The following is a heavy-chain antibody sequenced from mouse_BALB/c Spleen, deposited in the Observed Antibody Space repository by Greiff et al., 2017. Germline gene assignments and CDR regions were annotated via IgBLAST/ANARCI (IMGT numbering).Heavy chain of an antibody. CDR3: ARLYRYYFDY. Sequence: VQLQESGAELAKPGASVKMSCKASGYTFTSYWMHWVKQRPGQGLEWIGYINPSTGYTEYNQKFKDKATLTADKSSSTAYMQLSSLTSEDSAVYYCARLYRYYFDYWGQGTTLTVSS. CDR2: INPSTGYT. J-gene: IGHJ2*01. D-gene: IGHD2-14*01. CDR1: GYTFTSYW. V-gene: IGHV1-7*01.